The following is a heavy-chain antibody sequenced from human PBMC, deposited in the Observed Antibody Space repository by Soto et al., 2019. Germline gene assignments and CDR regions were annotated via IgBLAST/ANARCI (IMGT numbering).Heavy chain of an antibody. D-gene: IGHD2-15*01. V-gene: IGHV4-59*08. CDR2: MYNSEDT. J-gene: IGHJ2*01. CDR1: AASISSYY. CDR3: VRHATDRHGNAEDWYFDL. Sequence: QVQLQESGPGLVRPSETLSLTCTVSAASISSYYWTWIRQPPGKGLEWIGHMYNSEDTKYNPSLKSRVTMSVDTSKNQFSLKLRSVTAADTAIYYCVRHATDRHGNAEDWYFDLWSRGTLVTVSS.